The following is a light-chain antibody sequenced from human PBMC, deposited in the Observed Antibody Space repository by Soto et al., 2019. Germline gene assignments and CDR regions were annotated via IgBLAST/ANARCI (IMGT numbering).Light chain of an antibody. CDR2: EVH. CDR3: SSYGGTNNLL. J-gene: IGLJ2*01. CDR1: SSDVGGYKY. Sequence: QSVLTQPASVSGSPGQSITISCIGTSSDVGGYKYVSWYQQHPGKAPKLMIFEVHKRPSGVPDRFSGSKSGNTASLTVSGLQAEDEADYYCSSYGGTNNLLFGGGTKLTVL. V-gene: IGLV2-8*01.